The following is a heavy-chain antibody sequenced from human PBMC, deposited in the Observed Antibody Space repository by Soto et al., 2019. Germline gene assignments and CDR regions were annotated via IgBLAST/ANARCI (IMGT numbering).Heavy chain of an antibody. Sequence: ASVKISCKASGYTFTSYDINWVRQATGQGLEWMVWLNHNSGNTGYAQKFQGRVTMTRNTSISTAYMELSSLRSVDTAVYYCARGLVAAAPRQPDDYYCGRDVWRQRTKGPVSS. CDR3: ARGLVAAAPRQPDDYYCGRDV. CDR1: GYTFTSYD. J-gene: IGHJ6*02. V-gene: IGHV1-8*01. CDR2: LNHNSGNT. D-gene: IGHD6-25*01.